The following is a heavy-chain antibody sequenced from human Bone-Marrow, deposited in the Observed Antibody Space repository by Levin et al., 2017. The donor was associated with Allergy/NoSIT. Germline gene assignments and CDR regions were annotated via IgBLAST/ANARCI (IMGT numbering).Heavy chain of an antibody. D-gene: IGHD1-1*01. Sequence: QPGGSLRLSCAASGFTFSNYWMGWVRQAPGKGLEWVANINQDGDGKYYVDAVKGRFTISRDNAKNSLHLHMNSLSAEDTAGYYCARDQGTGTNEFDSWGQGTLVTVSS. V-gene: IGHV3-7*01. CDR2: INQDGDGK. J-gene: IGHJ4*02. CDR3: ARDQGTGTNEFDS. CDR1: GFTFSNYW.